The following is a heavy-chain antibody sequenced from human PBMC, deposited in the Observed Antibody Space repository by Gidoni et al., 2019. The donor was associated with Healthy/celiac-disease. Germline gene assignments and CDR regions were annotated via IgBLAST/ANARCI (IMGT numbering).Heavy chain of an antibody. CDR2: IYYSGST. V-gene: IGHV4-30-4*01. CDR1: GGSISSGDYY. CDR3: ARATDGGVIVYEYYFDY. Sequence: QVQLQESGPGLVKPSQTLSLTCTVSGGSISSGDYYWSWIRQPPGKGLEWIGYIYYSGSTYYNPSLKSRVTISVDTSKNQFSLKLSSVTAADTAVYYCARATDGGVIVYEYYFDYWGQGTLVTVSS. J-gene: IGHJ4*02. D-gene: IGHD3-16*02.